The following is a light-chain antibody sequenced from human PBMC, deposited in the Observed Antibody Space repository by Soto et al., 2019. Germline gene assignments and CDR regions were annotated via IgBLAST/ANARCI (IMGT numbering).Light chain of an antibody. Sequence: DIQMTQSPSSVSASVGDRVTITCRASQGISSCLAWYQQKPGKAPKLLIYAASSLQSGAPSRFSGRGSGTDFPLTISSLQPEDFATYYCQQANSFRLTFGGGTKVENK. J-gene: IGKJ4*01. CDR2: AAS. V-gene: IGKV1-12*01. CDR3: QQANSFRLT. CDR1: QGISSC.